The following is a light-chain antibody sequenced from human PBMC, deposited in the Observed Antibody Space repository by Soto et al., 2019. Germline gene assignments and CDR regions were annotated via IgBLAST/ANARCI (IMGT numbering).Light chain of an antibody. CDR3: HQYGSSPTT. Sequence: EIVMTQSPATLSVSPGERATLSCRASQSVSSNLAWYQQKPGQAPRLLIYGASTRATGIPARFSGSGSGTDFSLTISRLEPEDFAAYYCHQYGSSPTTLGQGTKVDIK. CDR1: QSVSSN. V-gene: IGKV3-20*01. J-gene: IGKJ1*01. CDR2: GAS.